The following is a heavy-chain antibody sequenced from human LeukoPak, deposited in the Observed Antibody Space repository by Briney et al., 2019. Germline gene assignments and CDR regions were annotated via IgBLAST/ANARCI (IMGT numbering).Heavy chain of an antibody. Sequence: GASVKVSCKASGGTFSSYAISWVRQAPGQGLEWMGWISAYNGNTNYAQKLQGRVTMTTDTSTSTAYMELRSLRSDDTAVYYCARQDTVTTRVDYWGQGTLVTVSS. CDR1: GGTFSSYA. D-gene: IGHD4-17*01. V-gene: IGHV1-18*01. J-gene: IGHJ4*02. CDR3: ARQDTVTTRVDY. CDR2: ISAYNGNT.